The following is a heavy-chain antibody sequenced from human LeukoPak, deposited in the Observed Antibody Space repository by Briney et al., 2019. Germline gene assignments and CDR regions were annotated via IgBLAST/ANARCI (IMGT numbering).Heavy chain of an antibody. CDR3: AKKFSYGYSSFVDY. D-gene: IGHD5-18*01. V-gene: IGHV3-21*04. CDR1: GFTFSSYS. CDR2: ISSSSSYI. Sequence: PGGSLRLSCAASGFTFSSYSMNWVRQAPGKGLEWGSYISSSSSYIYYAVSLKGRFTISRDNAKNSLYLQMNSLRAEDTAVYYCAKKFSYGYSSFVDYWGQGTLVTVSS. J-gene: IGHJ4*02.